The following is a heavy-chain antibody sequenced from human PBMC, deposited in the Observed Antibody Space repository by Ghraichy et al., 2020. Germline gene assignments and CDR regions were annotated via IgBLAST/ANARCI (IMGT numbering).Heavy chain of an antibody. J-gene: IGHJ6*02. D-gene: IGHD3-3*01. V-gene: IGHV4-59*01. CDR1: GASISGFY. Sequence: SQTLSLTCTVSGASISGFYWSWIRQPPGKGLEWMGHIYYSGTTNYSPSLKSRLTLSVDRSQNLVSLRLSSVTSADTAVYYCARVPTMFGVAPWGMDIWGQGTPVTVS. CDR2: IYYSGTT. CDR3: ARVPTMFGVAPWGMDI.